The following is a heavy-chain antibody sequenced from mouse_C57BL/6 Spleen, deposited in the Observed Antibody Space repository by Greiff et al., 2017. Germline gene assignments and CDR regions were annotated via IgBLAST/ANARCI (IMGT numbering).Heavy chain of an antibody. CDR2: ISSGSSTI. D-gene: IGHD1-1*01. V-gene: IGHV5-17*01. CDR3: ARRRAVVATRGYAMDY. J-gene: IGHJ4*01. CDR1: GFTFSDYG. Sequence: EVKLVESGGGLVKPGGSLKLSCAASGFTFSDYGMHWVRQAPEKGLEWVAYISSGSSTIYYADTVKGRFTISRDNAKNTLFLQMTSLRSEDTAMYYGARRRAVVATRGYAMDYWGQGTSVTVSS.